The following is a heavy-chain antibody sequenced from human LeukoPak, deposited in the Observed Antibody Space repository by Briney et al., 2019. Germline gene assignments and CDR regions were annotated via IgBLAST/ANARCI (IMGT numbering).Heavy chain of an antibody. CDR3: ARAVDTAMVSDY. D-gene: IGHD5-18*01. J-gene: IGHJ4*02. CDR1: GGSIGSYY. Sequence: PSETLSLTCTVSGGSIGSYYWSWIRQPPGKGLGWIGNIYYSGSTNYNPSLKSRVTISLDTSKKQFSLKLSSVTAADTAVYYCARAVDTAMVSDYWGQGTLVTVSS. CDR2: IYYSGST. V-gene: IGHV4-59*08.